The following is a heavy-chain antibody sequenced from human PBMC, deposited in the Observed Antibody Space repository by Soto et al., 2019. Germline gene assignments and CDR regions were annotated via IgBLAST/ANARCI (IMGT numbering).Heavy chain of an antibody. J-gene: IGHJ4*02. Sequence: LRLSCAASGFTVSNNYMRWVRQAPGKGLEWVSLIYSGGNTHYADSVKGRFTISRDNSKNTLFLQMNSLRVEDTAVYYCARDPPGIAASGAGGWGQGTLVTVSS. CDR1: GFTVSNNY. V-gene: IGHV3-53*01. CDR2: IYSGGNT. D-gene: IGHD6-13*01. CDR3: ARDPPGIAASGAGG.